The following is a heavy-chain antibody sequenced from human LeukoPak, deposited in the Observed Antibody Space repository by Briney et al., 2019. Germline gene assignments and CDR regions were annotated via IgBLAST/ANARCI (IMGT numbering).Heavy chain of an antibody. D-gene: IGHD6-19*01. J-gene: IGHJ4*02. Sequence: GGSLRLSCAASGFTFSSYAMSWVRQAPGKGLEWVSAISGSGGSTYYADSVKGRFTISRDNSKNTLYLQMRSLKTEDTAVYHCVRVAYTSDWHFDYWGQGTLVTVSS. CDR3: VRVAYTSDWHFDY. CDR1: GFTFSSYA. CDR2: ISGSGGST. V-gene: IGHV3-23*01.